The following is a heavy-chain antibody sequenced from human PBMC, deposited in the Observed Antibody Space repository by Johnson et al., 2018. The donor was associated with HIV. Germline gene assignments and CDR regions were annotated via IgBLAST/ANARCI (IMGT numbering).Heavy chain of an antibody. V-gene: IGHV3-30*03. J-gene: IGHJ3*02. Sequence: QMLLVESGGGVVQPGRSLRLSCAASGFTFSSYGMHWVRQAPGKGLEWVAVISYDGSDKYYADSVKGRFTISRDNSKNTLYLQMNSLRAEDTAVYYCARGSSSWLHDAFDIWGQGTMVTVSS. CDR3: ARGSSSWLHDAFDI. CDR1: GFTFSSYG. D-gene: IGHD6-13*01. CDR2: ISYDGSDK.